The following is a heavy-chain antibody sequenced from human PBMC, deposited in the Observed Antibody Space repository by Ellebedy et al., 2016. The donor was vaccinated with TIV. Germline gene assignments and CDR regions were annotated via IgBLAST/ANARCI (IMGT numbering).Heavy chain of an antibody. D-gene: IGHD2-2*03. Sequence: ASVKVSCKASGYTFTGYYMHWVRQAPGQGLEWMGWINPNSGGTNYAQKFQGRVTMTRDTSISTAYMELSSLRSEDTAVYYCARDLDIVVVPAATEYYYYGMDVWGQGTTVTVSS. CDR2: INPNSGGT. CDR1: GYTFTGYY. J-gene: IGHJ6*02. CDR3: ARDLDIVVVPAATEYYYYGMDV. V-gene: IGHV1-2*02.